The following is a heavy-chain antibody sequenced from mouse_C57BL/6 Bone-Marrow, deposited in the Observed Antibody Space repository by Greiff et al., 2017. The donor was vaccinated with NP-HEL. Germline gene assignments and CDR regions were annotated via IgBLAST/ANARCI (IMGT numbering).Heavy chain of an antibody. CDR1: GFNIKDDY. D-gene: IGHD2-3*01. J-gene: IGHJ2*01. Sequence: VQLQQSGAELVRPGASVKLSCTASGFNIKDDYMHWVKQRPEQGLEWIGWIDPENGDTDYAWKFQGKATITADTASNTAYLQLSSLTSEDTAVYYCTYDGYYYYFDYWGQGTTLTVSS. V-gene: IGHV14-4*01. CDR2: IDPENGDT. CDR3: TYDGYYYYFDY.